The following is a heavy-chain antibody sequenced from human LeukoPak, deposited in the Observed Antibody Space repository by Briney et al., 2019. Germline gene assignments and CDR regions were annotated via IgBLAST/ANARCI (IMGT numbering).Heavy chain of an antibody. Sequence: GVSLRLFCAASGFTFSSYSMNWVRQAPGKGLGWVSSISSSSSYIYYADSVKGRFTISRDNAKNSLYLQMNSLRAEDTAVYYCARDRDQLRYFDWSLDYWGQGTLVTVSS. V-gene: IGHV3-21*06. D-gene: IGHD3-9*01. CDR2: ISSSSSYI. J-gene: IGHJ4*02. CDR3: ARDRDQLRYFDWSLDY. CDR1: GFTFSSYS.